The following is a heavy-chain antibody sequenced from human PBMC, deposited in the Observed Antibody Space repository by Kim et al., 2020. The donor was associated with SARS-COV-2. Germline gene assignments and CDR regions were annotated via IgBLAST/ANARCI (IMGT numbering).Heavy chain of an antibody. J-gene: IGHJ4*02. D-gene: IGHD6-13*01. CDR3: ARVTPRIAAAGRLDY. V-gene: IGHV1-2*06. CDR1: GYTFTGYY. CDR2: NNPNSGDP. Sequence: SVKVSCKASGYTFTGYYMHWVRQAPGQGLEWMGRNNPNSGDPDYAQKFQGRVTMTRDTSISTAYMELSRLRSDDKAVYYCARVTPRIAAAGRLDYWGQGALVTVSS.